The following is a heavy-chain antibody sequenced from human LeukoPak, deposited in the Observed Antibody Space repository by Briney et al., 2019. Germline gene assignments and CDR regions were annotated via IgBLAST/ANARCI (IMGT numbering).Heavy chain of an antibody. CDR1: GGSISGSSYY. V-gene: IGHV4-39*01. D-gene: IGHD3-10*01. Sequence: TSETLSLTCSVSGGSISGSSYYWGWIRQLPGKGLEWIGSIYYSRSTYYNPSLKSRVTISVDTSKNQFSLKLSSVTAADTAVYYCARHADSGFGQLAFDYWGQGTLVTVSS. CDR2: IYYSRST. CDR3: ARHADSGFGQLAFDY. J-gene: IGHJ4*02.